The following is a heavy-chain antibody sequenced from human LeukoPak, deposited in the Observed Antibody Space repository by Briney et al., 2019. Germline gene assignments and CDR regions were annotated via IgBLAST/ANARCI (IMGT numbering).Heavy chain of an antibody. J-gene: IGHJ4*02. Sequence: SETLSLTCTVSGGSISSGGHYWSWIRQPAGKGLEYLGRIYSTGSTNYNPSLRSRVTISADTSKNHFSLKLSSVTAADTAVYYCARTGYSSSWLFDYWGQGTLVTVSS. D-gene: IGHD6-13*01. CDR3: ARTGYSSSWLFDY. CDR1: GGSISSGGHY. CDR2: IYSTGST. V-gene: IGHV4-61*02.